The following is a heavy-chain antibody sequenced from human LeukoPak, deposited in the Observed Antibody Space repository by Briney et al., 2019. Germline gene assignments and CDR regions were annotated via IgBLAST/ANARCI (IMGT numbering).Heavy chain of an antibody. Sequence: SETLSLTCAVYGGSFSGYYWSWIRQPPGKGLEWIGEINHSGSTNYNPSLRSRVTISVDTSKNQFSLKLSSVTAADTAVYYCARTEDYYDSTSAGFDYWGQGTLVTVSS. CDR1: GGSFSGYY. D-gene: IGHD3-22*01. CDR2: INHSGST. CDR3: ARTEDYYDSTSAGFDY. J-gene: IGHJ4*02. V-gene: IGHV4-34*01.